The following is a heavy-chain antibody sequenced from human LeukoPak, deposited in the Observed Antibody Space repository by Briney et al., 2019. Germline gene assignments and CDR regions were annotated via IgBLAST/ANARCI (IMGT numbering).Heavy chain of an antibody. V-gene: IGHV4-30-4*07. D-gene: IGHD2-2*01. CDR2: IYNSGTT. CDR1: GDSISSGDYS. J-gene: IGHJ5*02. CDR3: ARRRAYCSSTSCYASAYYNWFDP. Sequence: PSQTLSLTCAVSGDSISSGDYSWSWIRQPPGKGLEWIGYIYNSGTTNYNPSLKSRVTISVDTSKNQFSLKLSSVTAADTAVYYCARRRAYCSSTSCYASAYYNWFDPWGEGTLVTVSS.